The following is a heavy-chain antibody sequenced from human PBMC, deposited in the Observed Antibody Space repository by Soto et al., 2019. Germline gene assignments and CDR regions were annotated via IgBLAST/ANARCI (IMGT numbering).Heavy chain of an antibody. CDR1: GFTFSSYA. J-gene: IGHJ5*02. Sequence: EVQLLECGGGLVQPGGSLRLSCAASGFTFSSYAMSWVRQAPGKGLEWVSAISGSGGSTYYADSVKGRFTISRDNSKNTLYLQMNSLRAEDTAVYYCAKDPAGPVLRYFDWLGINGWFDPWGQGTLVTVSS. CDR3: AKDPAGPVLRYFDWLGINGWFDP. V-gene: IGHV3-23*01. D-gene: IGHD3-9*01. CDR2: ISGSGGST.